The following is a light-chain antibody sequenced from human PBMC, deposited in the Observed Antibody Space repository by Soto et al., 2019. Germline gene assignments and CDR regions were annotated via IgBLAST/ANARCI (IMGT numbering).Light chain of an antibody. J-gene: IGKJ1*01. CDR2: EAS. V-gene: IGKV1-5*03. Sequence: DIQMTQSPSTLSASVGDIVTITCRASQSIKSWLAWYQQKPGKAPKLLIYEASSLEGGVPSRFGGSGSGTEFTLTISSLQPDDFATYYCQQYNTYSWTFGQGTKVDIK. CDR3: QQYNTYSWT. CDR1: QSIKSW.